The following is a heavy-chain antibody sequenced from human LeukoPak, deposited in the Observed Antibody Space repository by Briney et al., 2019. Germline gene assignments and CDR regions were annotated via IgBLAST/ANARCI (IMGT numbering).Heavy chain of an antibody. D-gene: IGHD3-22*01. V-gene: IGHV3-74*03. CDR1: GFTFSRYW. CDR2: INSDGSST. CDR3: ARDYDPDYYDSSGYSDY. Sequence: GGSLRLSCAASGFTFSRYWMHWVRQAPGKGPLWDSRINSDGSSTKYADTVEGRFVISRDNARNILYLQMNSLRAEDTAVYYCARDYDPDYYDSSGYSDYWGQGTRVTVSS. J-gene: IGHJ4*01.